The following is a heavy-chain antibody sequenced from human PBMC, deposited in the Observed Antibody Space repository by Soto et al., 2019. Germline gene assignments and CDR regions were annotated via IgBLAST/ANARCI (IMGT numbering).Heavy chain of an antibody. D-gene: IGHD3-10*01. CDR3: AKVRASYLSASYFYYGLDV. CDR1: GFTFSHYV. CDR2: ISGSGSSV. V-gene: IGHV3-23*01. J-gene: IGHJ6*02. Sequence: GESLKISCAASGFTFSHYVLSWVRQAPGRGLEWVSSISGSGSSVYLADSVRGRFTMSRDLSRNTVSLQMNRLRAEDTAIYYCAKVRASYLSASYFYYGLDVWGQGTTVTVSS.